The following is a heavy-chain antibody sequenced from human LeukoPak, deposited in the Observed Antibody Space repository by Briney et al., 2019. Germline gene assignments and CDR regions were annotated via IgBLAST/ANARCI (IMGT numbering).Heavy chain of an antibody. Sequence: GGSLRLSCAASGFTFSSYAMSWVRQAPGKGREWVSAISGSGGSTYYADSVKGRFTISRDNAKNSLYLQMNSLRAEDTAVYYCARGHGGPPYYYYYYYMDVWGKGTTVTVSS. D-gene: IGHD4-23*01. CDR2: ISGSGGST. J-gene: IGHJ6*03. CDR1: GFTFSSYA. V-gene: IGHV3-23*01. CDR3: ARGHGGPPYYYYYYYMDV.